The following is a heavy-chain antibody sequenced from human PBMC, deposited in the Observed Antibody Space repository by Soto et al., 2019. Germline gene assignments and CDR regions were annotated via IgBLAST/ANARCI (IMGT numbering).Heavy chain of an antibody. CDR3: ARLSPYGSGSESDY. Sequence: QLHLQESGPGLVKPSETLSLTCTVSGGSISSSSYYWGWIRQPPGKGLEWIGNIYYRGSTFYHPSLKSRVTISVDTSKNQFALKLSSVTAADTAVYYCARLSPYGSGSESDYWGQGTLVTVSS. CDR2: IYYRGST. J-gene: IGHJ4*02. V-gene: IGHV4-39*01. CDR1: GGSISSSSYY. D-gene: IGHD3-10*01.